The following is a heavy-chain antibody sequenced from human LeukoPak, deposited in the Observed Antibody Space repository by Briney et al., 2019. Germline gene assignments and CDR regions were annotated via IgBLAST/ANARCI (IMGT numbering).Heavy chain of an antibody. Sequence: ASVKVSCKASGYTFTSYYIHWVRHAPGQGLEWMGMINPSGDSTSYPQKFQGRVTVTRDTSTSTVYMDLSSLRSEDTAVYYCARGYSGSYYRWFDPWGQGTLVTVSS. CDR2: INPSGDST. J-gene: IGHJ5*02. D-gene: IGHD1-26*01. CDR1: GYTFTSYY. CDR3: ARGYSGSYYRWFDP. V-gene: IGHV1-46*01.